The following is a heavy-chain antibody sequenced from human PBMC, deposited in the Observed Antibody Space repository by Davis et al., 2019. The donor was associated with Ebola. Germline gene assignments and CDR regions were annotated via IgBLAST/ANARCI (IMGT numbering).Heavy chain of an antibody. CDR3: AREGLRGSGWEAY. V-gene: IGHV3-21*01. J-gene: IGHJ4*02. D-gene: IGHD6-19*01. CDR2: ISSSSSYI. CDR1: GFTFSSYE. Sequence: GESLKISCAASGFTFSSYEMNWVRQAPGKGLEWVSSISSSSSYIYYADSVKGRFTISRDNAKNSLYLQMNSLRAEDTAVYYCAREGLRGSGWEAYWGQGTLVTVSS.